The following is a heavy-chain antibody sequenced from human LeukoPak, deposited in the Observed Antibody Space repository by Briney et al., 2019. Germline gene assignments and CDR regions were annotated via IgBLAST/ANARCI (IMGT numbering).Heavy chain of an antibody. V-gene: IGHV4-39*01. D-gene: IGHD3-22*01. Sequence: SETLSLTCTVSGGSISSSSYYWGWIRQPPGKGLEWIGSIYYSGSTYYNPSLKSRVTISVDTSKNQFSLKLSSVTAADTAVYYCARGPYYYDSRWGYGMDVWGQGTTVTVSS. CDR2: IYYSGST. CDR1: GGSISSSSYY. J-gene: IGHJ6*02. CDR3: ARGPYYYDSRWGYGMDV.